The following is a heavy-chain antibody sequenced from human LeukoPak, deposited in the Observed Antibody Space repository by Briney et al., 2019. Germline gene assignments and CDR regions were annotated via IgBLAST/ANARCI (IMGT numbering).Heavy chain of an antibody. V-gene: IGHV4-38-2*02. CDR3: ARALRRGSGRMIHMDV. CDR1: GYSISSGYY. Sequence: SETLSLTCTVSGYSISSGYYRGWIRQPPGKGLEWIGSIYHSGNSYYNPSLKSRVTISVDTSKNQFSLKLSSVTAAETAVYYCARALRRGSGRMIHMDVWGKGTTVTVSS. J-gene: IGHJ6*03. CDR2: IYHSGNS. D-gene: IGHD3-10*01.